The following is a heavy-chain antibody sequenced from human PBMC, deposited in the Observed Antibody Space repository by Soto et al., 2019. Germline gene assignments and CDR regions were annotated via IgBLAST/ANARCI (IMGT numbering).Heavy chain of an antibody. CDR1: GDSMATGGHY. CDR3: ARDKDLQPTVWGF. J-gene: IGHJ4*02. Sequence: SETLSLTCTVSGDSMATGGHYYNWIRQVPGKGLEWIGYVYYSGATHYTPSLRARATISRGTSKNQFSLRLISVTAADTALYYCARDKDLQPTVWGFWGQGIQVTVSS. CDR2: VYYSGAT. V-gene: IGHV4-31*03. D-gene: IGHD3-16*01.